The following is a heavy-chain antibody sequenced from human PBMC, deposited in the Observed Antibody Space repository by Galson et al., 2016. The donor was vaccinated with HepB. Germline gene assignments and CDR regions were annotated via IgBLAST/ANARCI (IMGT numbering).Heavy chain of an antibody. Sequence: SLRLSCAASGFTFGSYWMHWVRQAPGKGLVWVSRINSDGSSTSYADSVKGRFTISRDNAKNTVYLQMNSLRAEDTAVYYCGREHCSGGSCYLDYWGQGTLVTVSS. V-gene: IGHV3-74*01. J-gene: IGHJ4*02. D-gene: IGHD2-15*01. CDR3: GREHCSGGSCYLDY. CDR2: INSDGSST. CDR1: GFTFGSYW.